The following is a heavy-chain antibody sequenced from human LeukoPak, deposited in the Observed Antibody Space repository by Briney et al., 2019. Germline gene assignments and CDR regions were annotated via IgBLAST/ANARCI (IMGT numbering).Heavy chain of an antibody. CDR3: ARDLRANSDGPVDY. CDR2: VNYGSTVI. Sequence: PGGSLRLSCAASGFDFSTFGMNWVRQAPGKGLEWVSYVNYGSTVIYYADSVKGRFTIYRDNAKNVLYLQMNSLSADDTAVYYCARDLRANSDGPVDYWGQGTLVTVSS. V-gene: IGHV3-48*01. CDR1: GFDFSTFG. D-gene: IGHD2-21*01. J-gene: IGHJ4*02.